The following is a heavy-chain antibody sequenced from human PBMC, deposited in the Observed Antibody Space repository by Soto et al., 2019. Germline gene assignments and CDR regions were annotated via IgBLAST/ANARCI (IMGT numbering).Heavy chain of an antibody. Sequence: QVQLVQSGAEVKKPGASVKVSCKASGYTFSNYGLSWVRQAPGQGLEWMGWINPYSGNTNYIQNLHGRGTLTTYTSTRTAYMELRSLRSDATAVYYCARLNQSQYRRGDTWFEPWGQGTLVTVSS. CDR1: GYTFSNYG. CDR3: ARLNQSQYRRGDTWFEP. CDR2: INPYSGNT. V-gene: IGHV1-18*04. D-gene: IGHD3-10*01. J-gene: IGHJ5*02.